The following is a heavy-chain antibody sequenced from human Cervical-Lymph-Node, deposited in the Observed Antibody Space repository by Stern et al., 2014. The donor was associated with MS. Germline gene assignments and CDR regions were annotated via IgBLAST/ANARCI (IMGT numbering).Heavy chain of an antibody. J-gene: IGHJ4*02. CDR1: GYTFTSYW. CDR3: ARQRYFDY. CDR2: IFPGGSGI. V-gene: IGHV5-51*01. Sequence: EVQLVESGPEVKRPGESLKISCQASGYTFTSYWIGWVRQMPGKGLEWIAIIFPGGSGIRYSPSFQGQVTTSRDKSRSTAYLQWNNLKASDTAIYYCARQRYFDYWGQGTLVTVSS.